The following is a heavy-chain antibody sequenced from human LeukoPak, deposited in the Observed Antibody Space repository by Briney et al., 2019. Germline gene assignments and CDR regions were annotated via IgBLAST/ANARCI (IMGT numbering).Heavy chain of an antibody. Sequence: GGSLSLSCAASGLPFSRYAMRGARQAPGEALEWDSDIRGSRGSTYYADSVKGRFTISRDNSKNTLYLQMHSLRAEDTAVYYCANLQGKVAPLDYWGQGTLVTVSS. CDR3: ANLQGKVAPLDY. V-gene: IGHV3-23*01. J-gene: IGHJ4*02. D-gene: IGHD5-12*01. CDR1: GLPFSRYA. CDR2: IRGSRGST.